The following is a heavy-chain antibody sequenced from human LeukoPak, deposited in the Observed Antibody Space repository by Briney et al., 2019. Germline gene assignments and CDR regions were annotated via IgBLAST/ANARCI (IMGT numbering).Heavy chain of an antibody. Sequence: ASVKVSCKASGYTFTSYFMHWVRQAPGQGLEWMGIINPSGGGTSYTQRFQDRLTVTTDTSTSTVYMELSSLRSEDTAIYYCARGGIAVASLFDYWGQGTLVTVSS. CDR3: ARGGIAVASLFDY. CDR2: INPSGGGT. J-gene: IGHJ4*02. V-gene: IGHV1-46*01. CDR1: GYTFTSYF. D-gene: IGHD6-19*01.